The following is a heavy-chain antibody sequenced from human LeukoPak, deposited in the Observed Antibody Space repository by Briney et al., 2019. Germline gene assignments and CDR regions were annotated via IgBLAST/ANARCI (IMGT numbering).Heavy chain of an antibody. J-gene: IGHJ4*02. D-gene: IGHD3-10*01. CDR3: ARSRTHRLYSGSGSYPGAFDY. CDR2: ISGYNGYT. V-gene: IGHV1-18*01. Sequence: GASVKVSCKASGYTFTSYGISWVRQAPGQGLEWMGWISGYNGYTNHAQELQGRVTMTTDTSTSTVYMELRSLRSDDTAVYYCARSRTHRLYSGSGSYPGAFDYWGQGTLVTVSS. CDR1: GYTFTSYG.